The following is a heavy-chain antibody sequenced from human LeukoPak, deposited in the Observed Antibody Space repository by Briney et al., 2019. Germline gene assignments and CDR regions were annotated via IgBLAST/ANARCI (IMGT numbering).Heavy chain of an antibody. CDR1: GFTFTSSA. CDR2: IVVGSGNT. V-gene: IGHV1-58*02. J-gene: IGHJ6*02. CDR3: AVNQISYYGMDV. D-gene: IGHD1-14*01. Sequence: SVKVSSKASGFTFTSSAMQWVRQARGQRLEWIGWIVVGSGNTNYAQKFQERVTITRDMSTSTAYMELSSLRSEDTAVYYCAVNQISYYGMDVWGQGTTVTVSS.